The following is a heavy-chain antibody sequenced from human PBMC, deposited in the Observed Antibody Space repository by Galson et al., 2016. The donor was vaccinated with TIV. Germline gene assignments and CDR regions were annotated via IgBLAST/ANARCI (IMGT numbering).Heavy chain of an antibody. D-gene: IGHD3-10*01. Sequence: SLRLSCAGSGYRFEEYAMHWVRQSPEKGLEWVAGIYGGSARIDYADSVKGRFTISRDDAKKSLILQMNNLRSEDTALYYCAKDKAGDLDSWGQGTLVTVSS. J-gene: IGHJ4*02. CDR3: AKDKAGDLDS. CDR1: GYRFEEYA. V-gene: IGHV3-9*01. CDR2: IYGGSARI.